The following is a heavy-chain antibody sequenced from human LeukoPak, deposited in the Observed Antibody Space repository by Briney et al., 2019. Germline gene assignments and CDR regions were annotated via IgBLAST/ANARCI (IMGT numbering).Heavy chain of an antibody. CDR2: IYTSGST. J-gene: IGHJ4*02. Sequence: SETLSLTCTVSGGSISSYYWSWIRQPAGKGLEWIGRIYTSGSTNYNPSLKSRVTISLETSKNQFPRTLSSVTAADTAVYYCARNIMGDFWSGYYRENYFDYWGQGTLVTVSS. CDR1: GGSISSYY. V-gene: IGHV4-4*07. D-gene: IGHD3-3*01. CDR3: ARNIMGDFWSGYYRENYFDY.